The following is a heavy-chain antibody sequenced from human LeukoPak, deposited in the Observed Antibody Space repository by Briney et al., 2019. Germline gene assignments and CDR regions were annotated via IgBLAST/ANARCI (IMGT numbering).Heavy chain of an antibody. V-gene: IGHV3-7*01. D-gene: IGHD6-13*01. J-gene: IGHJ3*02. CDR2: IKQDGSKK. Sequence: GGSLRLSCVASGFPFSSYWMTWVRQAPGKGLEWVANIKQDGSKKSYVDSVKGRFTISRDNAKNSLYLQMNNLRAEDTAVYYCARAYSSSWYDAFDIWGQGTMVTVSS. CDR3: ARAYSSSWYDAFDI. CDR1: GFPFSSYW.